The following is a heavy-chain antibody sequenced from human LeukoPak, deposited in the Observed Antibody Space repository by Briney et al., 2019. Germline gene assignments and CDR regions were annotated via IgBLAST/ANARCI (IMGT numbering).Heavy chain of an antibody. V-gene: IGHV3-23*01. CDR2: ISGSGDST. CDR3: AKVPALTFRGYVDY. D-gene: IGHD3-10*01. J-gene: IGHJ4*01. CDR1: GFTFSRYE. Sequence: PGGSLRLSCAASGFTFSRYELNWVRQAPGKGLGWVSGISGSGDSTYYADSVMGRFTISRDNSKNTLYLQVNSLRAEDTAIYYCAKVPALTFRGYVDYWGHGTLVTVSS.